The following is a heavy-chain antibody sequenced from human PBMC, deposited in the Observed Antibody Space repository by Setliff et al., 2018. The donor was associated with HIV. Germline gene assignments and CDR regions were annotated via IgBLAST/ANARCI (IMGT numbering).Heavy chain of an antibody. J-gene: IGHJ6*03. CDR3: ARGGYSHGCTSLFYYMDV. CDR2: MNHSGST. V-gene: IGHV4-34*01. CDR1: GGSFSKYY. D-gene: IGHD5-18*01. Sequence: SETLSLTCAVYGGSFSKYYWSWIRQPPGKGLEWIGEMNHSGSTNYNPSLKSRITTSVDTSKNQFSLKLTFVTAADTAVYYCARGGYSHGCTSLFYYMDVWGKGTTVTVSS.